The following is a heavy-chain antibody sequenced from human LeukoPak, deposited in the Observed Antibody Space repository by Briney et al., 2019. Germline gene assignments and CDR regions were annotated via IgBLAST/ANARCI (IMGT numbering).Heavy chain of an antibody. CDR3: ARENYCTNGVCWAFDP. D-gene: IGHD2-8*01. CDR1: GGSISSSDYY. Sequence: SETLSLTCTGSGGSISSSDYYWGGIRQPPGKGLGWIGYIYYTGCSSCNSSLKSRVTISVDTSNNQFSLQLSPLTAADPAVYYCARENYCTNGVCWAFDPWGQGTLVTVSS. V-gene: IGHV4-39*07. CDR2: IYYTGCS. J-gene: IGHJ5*02.